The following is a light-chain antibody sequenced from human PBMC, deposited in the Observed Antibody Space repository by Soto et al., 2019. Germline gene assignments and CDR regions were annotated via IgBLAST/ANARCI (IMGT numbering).Light chain of an antibody. CDR2: QVT. CDR3: SSYTDSSNYV. CDR1: SSNIGAGYD. V-gene: IGLV1-40*01. Sequence: QSVLTQPPSVSGVPGQRVTISCTGSSSNIGAGYDVHWYQQQPGKAPKLMIYQVTNRPSGVSNRFSGSRSGNTASLTISGLQAEDEADYYCSSYTDSSNYVFGTGTKVTVL. J-gene: IGLJ1*01.